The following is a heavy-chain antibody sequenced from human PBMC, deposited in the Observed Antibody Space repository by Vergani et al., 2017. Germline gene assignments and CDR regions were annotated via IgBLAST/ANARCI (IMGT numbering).Heavy chain of an antibody. CDR3: ARDSIVATMWGFDY. CDR2: ISSSSSTI. J-gene: IGHJ4*02. CDR1: GFTFSSYE. V-gene: IGHV3-48*03. D-gene: IGHD5-12*01. Sequence: EVQLVESGGGLVQPGGSLRLSCAASGFTFSSYEMNWVRQAPGKGLEWVSYISSSSSTIYYADSVKGRFTISRDNAKNSLYLQMNSLRAEDTAVYYCARDSIVATMWGFDYWGQGTLVTVSS.